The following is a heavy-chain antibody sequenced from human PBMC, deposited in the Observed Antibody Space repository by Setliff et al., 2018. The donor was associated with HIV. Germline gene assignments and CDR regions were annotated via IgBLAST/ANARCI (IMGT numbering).Heavy chain of an antibody. D-gene: IGHD3-10*01. CDR3: TGDYNSGSNRFDY. V-gene: IGHV4-39*07. J-gene: IGHJ4*02. Sequence: SETLSLTCTVSGGSISSSSYYWGWIRQPPGKGLEWIGSIYYSGSTYYNPSFRSRVTLSLDTSKNQFSLKLTSVTAADAAVYYCTGDYNSGSNRFDYWGQGTSVTV. CDR1: GGSISSSSYY. CDR2: IYYSGST.